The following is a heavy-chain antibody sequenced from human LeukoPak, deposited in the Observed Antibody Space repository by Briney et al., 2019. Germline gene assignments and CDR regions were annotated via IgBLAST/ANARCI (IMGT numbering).Heavy chain of an antibody. J-gene: IGHJ4*02. CDR1: GFTFSRYA. V-gene: IGHV3-23*01. D-gene: IGHD6-6*01. CDR3: ARRPGHFDS. CDR2: ISATSGA. Sequence: GGSLRLSCAASGFTFSRYAMSWVRQAPGKGLEWVSAISATSGAHYADSVKGRFNISRDNSKNTLYLQMNTLRAEDTAAYYCARRPGHFDSWGQGTLVTVSS.